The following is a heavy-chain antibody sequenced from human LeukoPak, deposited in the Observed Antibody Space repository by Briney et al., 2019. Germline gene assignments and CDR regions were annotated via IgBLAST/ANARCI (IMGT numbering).Heavy chain of an antibody. D-gene: IGHD3-10*01. CDR3: ARGRYYYGSGSYYNAYYYYYYGMDV. CDR1: GGSISGSKYY. V-gene: IGHV4-39*07. CDR2: IYYSGNR. J-gene: IGHJ6*02. Sequence: PSETLSLTCTVSGGSISGSKYYWGWIRQPPGKGLEWIGSIYYSGNRYYNPSLKSRVTISVDTSKNQFSLKLSSVTAADTAVYYCARGRYYYGSGSYYNAYYYYYYGMDVWGQGTTVTVSS.